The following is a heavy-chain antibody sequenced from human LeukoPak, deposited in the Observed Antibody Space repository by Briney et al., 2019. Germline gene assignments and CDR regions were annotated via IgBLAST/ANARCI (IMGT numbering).Heavy chain of an antibody. CDR1: GCSTTGYH. J-gene: IGHJ3*02. Sequence: SETLSLTCTVSGCSTTGYHWSWIRQPPGKGLEWIGYIYSSGSTEYKPSLKSRATISADTSKNQFSLKLTSVTAADMAIYYCARRNDFDIWGQGTMVTVSS. CDR2: IYSSGST. V-gene: IGHV4-4*08. CDR3: ARRNDFDI.